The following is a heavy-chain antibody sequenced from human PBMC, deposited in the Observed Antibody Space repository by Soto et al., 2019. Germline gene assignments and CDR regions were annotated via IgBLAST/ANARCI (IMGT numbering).Heavy chain of an antibody. CDR2: IDPRSGAS. D-gene: IGHD3-16*01. J-gene: IGHJ4*02. V-gene: IGHV1-2*02. CDR1: GYPFTDLY. CDR3: ARDNYAPLDY. Sequence: ASVKVSCKPSGYPFTDLYIHWVRQAPGLGLEWMGWIDPRSGASRKTQRFQGRFTMTRDTSTNTVYMELSSLRSDDTDVYFCARDNYAPLDYWGQGTLVTVSS.